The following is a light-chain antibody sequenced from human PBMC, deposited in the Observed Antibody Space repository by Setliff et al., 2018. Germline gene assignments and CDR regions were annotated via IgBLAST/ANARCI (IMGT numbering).Light chain of an antibody. CDR2: SND. J-gene: IGLJ1*01. CDR1: SSNIGSNT. CDR3: AAWDDSLNGLYV. Sequence: GGSSNIGSNTVNWYQQFPGTAPKLLIYSNDQRPSGVPDRFSGSKSGTSASLAISGLQSEDESYYYCAAWDDSLNGLYVFGTGTKGTVL. V-gene: IGLV1-44*01.